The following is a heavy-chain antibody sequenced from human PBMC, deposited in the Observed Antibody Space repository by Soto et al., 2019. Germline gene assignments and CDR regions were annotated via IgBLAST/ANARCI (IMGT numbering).Heavy chain of an antibody. V-gene: IGHV4-34*01. CDR2: INHSGST. J-gene: IGHJ4*02. D-gene: IGHD6-13*01. CDR3: ATTLATAAGFY. CDR1: GGSFSGYY. Sequence: QVQLQQWGAGLLKPSETLSLTCAVYGGSFSGYYWSWIRQPPGKGLEWIGEINHSGSTNYNPSLKSRVTISVDTSKNQFSLKLSSVTAADTAVYYCATTLATAAGFYWGQGTLVTVSS.